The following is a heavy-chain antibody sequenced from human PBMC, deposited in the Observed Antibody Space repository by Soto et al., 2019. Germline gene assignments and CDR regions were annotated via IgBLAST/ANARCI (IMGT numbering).Heavy chain of an antibody. CDR2: TFHGGST. J-gene: IGHJ4*02. CDR3: ARPRYQSTTFYFYFDF. D-gene: IGHD1-26*01. V-gene: IGHV4-34*12. Sequence: SETLSLTCAVYGGSFSSYYWSWIRQPPGKGLEWIGETFHGGSTNYSPSLKSRVTISVDTSKNQISLELSSVTAADTAVYYCARPRYQSTTFYFYFDFWGRGTLVTSPQ. CDR1: GGSFSSYY.